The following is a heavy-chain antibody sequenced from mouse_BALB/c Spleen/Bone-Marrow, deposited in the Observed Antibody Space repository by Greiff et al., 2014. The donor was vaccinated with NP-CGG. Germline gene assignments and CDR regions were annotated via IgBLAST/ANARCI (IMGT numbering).Heavy chain of an antibody. D-gene: IGHD2-1*01. CDR1: GFTFTDYY. V-gene: IGHV7-3*02. CDR3: ARDKNYGSYWYFDV. J-gene: IGHJ1*01. Sequence: VQLKESGGGLVQPGGSLRLSCATSGFTFTDYYMSWVRQPPGKALEWLGFIRNKANGCTTEYSASVKGRFTISRDNSQSILYLQMNTLRAEDSATYYCARDKNYGSYWYFDVWGAGTTVTVSS. CDR2: IRNKANGCTT.